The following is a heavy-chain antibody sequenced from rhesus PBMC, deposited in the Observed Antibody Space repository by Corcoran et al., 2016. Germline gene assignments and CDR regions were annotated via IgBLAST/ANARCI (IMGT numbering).Heavy chain of an antibody. CDR3: ARGGIGGSYYYFDY. J-gene: IGHJ4*01. Sequence: QVQLQESGPGVVKPSETLSLTCAVSVGSISDSYRWSWIRHPPGKGMEWIGYIYGSSTSPNYNPSLKSRVTSSKDTSKNQFSLKLSSVTAADTAVYYCARGGIGGSYYYFDYWGQGVLVTVSS. CDR1: VGSISDSYR. V-gene: IGHV4S10*01. D-gene: IGHD3-16*01. CDR2: IYGSSTSP.